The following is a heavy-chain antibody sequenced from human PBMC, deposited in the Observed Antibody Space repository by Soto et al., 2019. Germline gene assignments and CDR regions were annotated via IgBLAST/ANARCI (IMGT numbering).Heavy chain of an antibody. V-gene: IGHV3-7*01. Sequence: EVQLVESGGGLVQPGGSLRLSCAASGFTFSSYWMSWVRQAPGKGLEWVANIKQDGSEKYYVDSVKGRFTISRDNAKNPLYLQMNSMRAEDTAVYYCARMTSGDIVVVVAAYYFDYWGQGTLVTVSS. CDR1: GFTFSSYW. J-gene: IGHJ4*02. CDR3: ARMTSGDIVVVVAAYYFDY. CDR2: IKQDGSEK. D-gene: IGHD2-15*01.